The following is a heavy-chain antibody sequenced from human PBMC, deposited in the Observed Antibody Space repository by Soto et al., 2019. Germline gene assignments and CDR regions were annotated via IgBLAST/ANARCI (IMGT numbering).Heavy chain of an antibody. CDR2: IKQDGSEK. V-gene: IGHV3-7*01. CDR3: ARDSDALLVVPAATLAPDY. J-gene: IGHJ4*02. D-gene: IGHD2-2*01. CDR1: GFTFSSYW. Sequence: EVQLVESGGGLVQPGGSLRLSCAASGFTFSSYWISWVRQAPGKGLEWVANIKQDGSEKYYVDSVKGRFTISRDNAKNSLYLQMNSLRAEDTAVYYCARDSDALLVVPAATLAPDYWGQGTLVTVSS.